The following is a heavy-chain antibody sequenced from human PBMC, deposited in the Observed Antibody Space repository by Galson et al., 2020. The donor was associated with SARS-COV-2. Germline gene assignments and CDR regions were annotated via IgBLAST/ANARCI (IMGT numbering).Heavy chain of an antibody. CDR1: GFTFSSYA. Sequence: TGGSLRLSCAASGFTFSSYAMHWVRQAPGKGLEWVAVISYDGSNKYYADSVKGRFTISRDNSKNTLYLQMNSLRAEDTAVYYCARDHDSSGWYYYYGMDVWGQGTTVTVSS. J-gene: IGHJ6*02. V-gene: IGHV3-30-3*01. D-gene: IGHD6-19*01. CDR3: ARDHDSSGWYYYYGMDV. CDR2: ISYDGSNK.